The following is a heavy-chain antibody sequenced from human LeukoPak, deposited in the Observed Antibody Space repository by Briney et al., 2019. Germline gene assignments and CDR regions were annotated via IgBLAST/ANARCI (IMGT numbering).Heavy chain of an antibody. J-gene: IGHJ6*03. D-gene: IGHD5-12*01. CDR3: ERVPGRVSQWLRFHYYYYMDV. CDR2: ISAYNGST. Sequence: GASVKVSCKASGGTFSSYAISWVRQAPGQGLEWMGWISAYNGSTNYAQKLQGRVTMTTDTSTSTAYMELRSLRSDDTAVYYCERVPGRVSQWLRFHYYYYMDVWGKGTTVTVSS. V-gene: IGHV1-18*01. CDR1: GGTFSSYA.